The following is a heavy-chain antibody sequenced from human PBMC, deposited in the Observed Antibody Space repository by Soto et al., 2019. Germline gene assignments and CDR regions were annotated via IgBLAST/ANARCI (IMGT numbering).Heavy chain of an antibody. CDR3: ARDFNDLTRFDY. V-gene: IGHV3-33*01. CDR1: GFTFSSYG. J-gene: IGHJ4*02. Sequence: QVQLVESGGGVVQPGRSLRLSCAASGFTFSSYGMHWVRQAPGKGLEWVAVIWYDGSNKYYADSVKGRFTISRDNSKNTLYLQMNSLRAEDTAVYYCARDFNDLTRFDYWGQGTLVTVSS. CDR2: IWYDGSNK. D-gene: IGHD1-1*01.